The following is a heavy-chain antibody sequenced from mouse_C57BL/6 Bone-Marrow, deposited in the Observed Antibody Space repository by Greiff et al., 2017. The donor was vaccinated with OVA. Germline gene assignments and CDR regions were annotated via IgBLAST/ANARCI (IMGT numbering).Heavy chain of an antibody. CDR1: GYTFTDYN. CDR2: INPNNGGT. Sequence: EVQLQQSGPELVKPGASVKIPCKASGYTFTDYNMDWVKQSHGKSLEWIGDINPNNGGTIYNQKFKGKATLTVDKSSSTAYMELRSLTSEDTAVYDCAREGLGSSYGGGFAYWGQGTLVTVSA. V-gene: IGHV1-18*01. J-gene: IGHJ3*01. D-gene: IGHD1-1*01. CDR3: AREGLGSSYGGGFAY.